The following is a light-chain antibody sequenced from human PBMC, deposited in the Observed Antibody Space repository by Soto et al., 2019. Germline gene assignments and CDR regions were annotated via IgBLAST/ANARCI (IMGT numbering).Light chain of an antibody. CDR3: QQYNNWPRT. J-gene: IGKJ1*01. V-gene: IGKV3D-15*01. CDR1: ESVSSN. Sequence: EVVLTQSPGTLSLSPGERATLSCRASESVSSNLAWYLQKPGQAPSLLIYGASTRAPGIPATFSGRGSGTEFTLTISILQSGDFAVYYCQQYNNWPRTFGPGTKVDIK. CDR2: GAS.